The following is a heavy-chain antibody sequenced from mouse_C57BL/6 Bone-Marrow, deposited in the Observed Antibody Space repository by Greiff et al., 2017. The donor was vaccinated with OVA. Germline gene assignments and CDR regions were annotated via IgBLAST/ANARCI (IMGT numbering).Heavy chain of an antibody. D-gene: IGHD3-2*02. V-gene: IGHV2-9-1*01. CDR1: GFSLTSYA. CDR3: ARNFAPRLRLPSYYAMDY. Sequence: QVQLQQSGPGLVAPSQSLSITCTVSGFSLTSYAISWVRQPPGKGLEWLGVIWTGGGTNYNSALKSRLSISKDNSKSQVFLKMNSLQTDDTARYYCARNFAPRLRLPSYYAMDYWGQGTSVTVSS. J-gene: IGHJ4*01. CDR2: IWTGGGT.